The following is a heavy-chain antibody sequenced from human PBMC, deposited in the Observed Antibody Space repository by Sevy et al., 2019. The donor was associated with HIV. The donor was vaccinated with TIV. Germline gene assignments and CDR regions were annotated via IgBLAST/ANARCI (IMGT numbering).Heavy chain of an antibody. J-gene: IGHJ4*02. Sequence: ASVKVSCKASGYTFTNYYMHWVRQAPGQGLEWMRIINPSDVSTVYAQKFQGRVTMTRDTSTSTVYMELSSLRSDDTAVYYCGRTSPRGGFDYWGQGALVTVSS. CDR2: INPSDVST. CDR3: GRTSPRGGFDY. V-gene: IGHV1-46*03. D-gene: IGHD3-16*01. CDR1: GYTFTNYY.